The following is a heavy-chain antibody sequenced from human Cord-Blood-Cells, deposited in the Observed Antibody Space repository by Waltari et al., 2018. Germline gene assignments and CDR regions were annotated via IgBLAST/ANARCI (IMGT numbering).Heavy chain of an antibody. D-gene: IGHD3-10*01. CDR1: GGSFSGYY. J-gene: IGHJ4*02. CDR3: AGRGGITMVRGVIIPYFDY. CDR2: INHSGST. V-gene: IGHV4-34*01. Sequence: QVQLQQWGAGLLKPSETLSLTCAVYGGSFSGYYWSWIRQPPGKGLAWIGEINHSGSTSDNPSLRMRVTISVDTSKNHFALKVSSVPAADTAVYYCAGRGGITMVRGVIIPYFDYWGQGTLVTVSS.